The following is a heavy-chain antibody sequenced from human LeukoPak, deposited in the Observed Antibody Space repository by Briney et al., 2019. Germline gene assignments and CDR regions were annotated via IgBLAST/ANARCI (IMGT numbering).Heavy chain of an antibody. CDR2: FDPEDGET. Sequence: ASVKVSCKVSGYTLTELSMHWVRQAPRKGLEWMGGFDPEDGETIYAQKFQGGVTMTEDISTDTAYMELSSLRSEDTAVYYCATLCGGSCQLALDYWGQGTLVTVSS. V-gene: IGHV1-24*01. CDR1: GYTLTELS. D-gene: IGHD2-15*01. J-gene: IGHJ4*02. CDR3: ATLCGGSCQLALDY.